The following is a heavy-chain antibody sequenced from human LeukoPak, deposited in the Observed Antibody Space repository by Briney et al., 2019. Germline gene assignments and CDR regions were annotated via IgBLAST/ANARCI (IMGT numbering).Heavy chain of an antibody. Sequence: GGSLRLSCAVSGFTFSSYGMYWVRQAPGKGLEWVAVISYDGSNKYYADSVKGRFTISRDNYKNTLYLQMNRLRAEDTAVFYCVKGQRYYYDNSGYYSDYFDYWGQGTLVTVSS. CDR1: GFTFSSYG. V-gene: IGHV3-30*18. J-gene: IGHJ4*02. CDR3: VKGQRYYYDNSGYYSDYFDY. D-gene: IGHD3-22*01. CDR2: ISYDGSNK.